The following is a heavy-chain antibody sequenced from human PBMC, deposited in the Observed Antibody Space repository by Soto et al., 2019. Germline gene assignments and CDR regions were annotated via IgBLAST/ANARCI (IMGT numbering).Heavy chain of an antibody. CDR3: AKSPGMYYYDSSGYYHYDY. CDR2: ISGSGVST. Sequence: EVQLLESGGGLAQPGGSLRLSCAASGFTFSSYAMSWVRQAPGKGLEWVSAISGSGVSTYYADSVKGRFTISRDKSKNTLYLQMTSLRAEDTAVYYCAKSPGMYYYDSSGYYHYDYWGQGTLVTVSS. D-gene: IGHD3-22*01. V-gene: IGHV3-23*01. J-gene: IGHJ4*02. CDR1: GFTFSSYA.